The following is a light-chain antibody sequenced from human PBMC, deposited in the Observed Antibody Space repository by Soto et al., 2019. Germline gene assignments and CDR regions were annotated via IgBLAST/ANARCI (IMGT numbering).Light chain of an antibody. Sequence: EIVLTQSPGTLSLSPGERATLSCRASQSVNTNYLAWYQQKSGQAPRLLIYGASRRATGIPDRFSGSGSGTDFTLTISRLEPEEFAAYFCQQYGSSPITFGQGTRMEIK. CDR2: GAS. CDR3: QQYGSSPIT. V-gene: IGKV3-20*01. CDR1: QSVNTNY. J-gene: IGKJ5*01.